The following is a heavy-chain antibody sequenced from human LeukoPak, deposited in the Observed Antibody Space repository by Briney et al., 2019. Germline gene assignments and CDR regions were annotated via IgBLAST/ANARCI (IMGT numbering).Heavy chain of an antibody. J-gene: IGHJ4*02. CDR2: IYYSGST. CDR1: GGSISSSGYY. CDR3: ARHLDGRGGLWDY. D-gene: IGHD1-1*01. V-gene: IGHV4-39*01. Sequence: PSETLSLTCTVSGGSISSSGYYWGCIRQPPGKGLEWIGSIYYSGSTYYNPSLKSRVTISVDTSKNQFSLKLSSVTAADTAVYYCARHLDGRGGLWDYWGQGTLVTVSS.